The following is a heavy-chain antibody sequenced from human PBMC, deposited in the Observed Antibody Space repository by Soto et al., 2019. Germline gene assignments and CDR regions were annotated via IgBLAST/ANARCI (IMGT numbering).Heavy chain of an antibody. CDR1: GLTFNSFA. J-gene: IGHJ4*02. V-gene: IGHV3-23*01. CDR3: ATSGYTYSAFDY. CDR2: ISGGGGNT. D-gene: IGHD5-18*01. Sequence: EVQLLESGGGLVQPGGSLRVSCAASGLTFNSFAMSWVRQAPGKGLEWVSDISGGGGNTYYADSVKGRFTISRDNSKNTLYLQMNSLRAEDTAVYYCATSGYTYSAFDYWGQGTLVTVSS.